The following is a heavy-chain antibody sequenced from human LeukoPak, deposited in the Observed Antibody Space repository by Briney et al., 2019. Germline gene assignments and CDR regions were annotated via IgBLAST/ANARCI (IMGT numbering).Heavy chain of an antibody. CDR1: GFTFSNVW. CDR2: IKSKTDGETT. V-gene: IGHV3-15*01. D-gene: IGHD4-17*01. J-gene: IGHJ4*02. CDR3: TTDQYGDYC. Sequence: GGSLRLSCAASGFTFSNVWMSWDRQAPGKGLEWVGRIKSKTDGETTDYAAPVKGRFTISRDDSKNTLYLQMNSLKTEDTAVYYCTTDQYGDYCWGRGTLVTVSS.